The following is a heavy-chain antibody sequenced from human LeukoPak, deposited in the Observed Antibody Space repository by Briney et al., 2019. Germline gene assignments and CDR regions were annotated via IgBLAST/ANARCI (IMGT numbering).Heavy chain of an antibody. J-gene: IGHJ4*02. D-gene: IGHD6-19*01. V-gene: IGHV3-23*01. CDR1: GLTFGIYA. CDR3: AKTTTGYSSGRYPGWPVDF. Sequence: GGSLRLSCAASGLTFGIYAMSWVRQAPGKGLEWVSAVSGSGGGTYYADSVKGRFTISRDNSKDTVDLQMNSLSADDTAVYYCAKTTTGYSSGRYPGWPVDFWGQGTLVTVSS. CDR2: VSGSGGGT.